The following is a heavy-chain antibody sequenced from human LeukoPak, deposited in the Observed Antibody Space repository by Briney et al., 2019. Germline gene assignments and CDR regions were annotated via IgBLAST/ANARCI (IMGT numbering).Heavy chain of an antibody. CDR1: GFTFTSHW. V-gene: IGHV3-7*01. CDR3: ARDPEYQLLYYFDY. J-gene: IGHJ4*02. D-gene: IGHD2-2*01. Sequence: GGSLRLSCVASGFTFTSHWMTWVRQAPGKGLEWVANIREDGGEIYYLDSVKGRFTISRDNAKNTLYLQMNSLRAEDTAVYYCARDPEYQLLYYFDYWGQGTLVIVSS. CDR2: IREDGGEI.